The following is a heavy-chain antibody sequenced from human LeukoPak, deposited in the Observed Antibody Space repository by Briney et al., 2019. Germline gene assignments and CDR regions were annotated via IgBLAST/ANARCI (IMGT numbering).Heavy chain of an antibody. CDR1: GFTFSSYS. V-gene: IGHV3-21*01. J-gene: IGHJ4*02. D-gene: IGHD6-6*01. Sequence: PGGFLRLSCAASGFTFSSYSMNWVRQAPGKGLEWVSSISSSSSYIYYADSVKGRFTISRDNAKNSLYLQMNSLRAEDTAVYYCARDRLSIAARAADYWGQGTLVTVSS. CDR2: ISSSSSYI. CDR3: ARDRLSIAARAADY.